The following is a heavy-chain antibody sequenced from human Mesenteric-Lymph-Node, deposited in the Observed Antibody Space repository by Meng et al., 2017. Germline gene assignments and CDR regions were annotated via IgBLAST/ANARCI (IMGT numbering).Heavy chain of an antibody. J-gene: IGHJ4*02. CDR2: INLNSGGT. Sequence: ASVKVSCKASGYSFTGYYIHWVRQAPRQGLEWMGRINLNSGGTNYAQKFQGRVTMTRDTSISTAYMELSRLRSDDTAVYYCARDRVPNYYDSSGYYDYWGQGTLVTVSS. CDR3: ARDRVPNYYDSSGYYDY. V-gene: IGHV1-2*06. CDR1: GYSFTGYY. D-gene: IGHD3-22*01.